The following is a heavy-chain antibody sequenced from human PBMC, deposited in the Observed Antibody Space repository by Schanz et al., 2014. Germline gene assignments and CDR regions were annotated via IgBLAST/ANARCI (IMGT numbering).Heavy chain of an antibody. Sequence: QLVGSGGGLVRLGGSLRLSCAASGFPFTNYAMSWARQAPGKGLEWVSGISGSGGSTYYADSVKGRFTISRDNSKNTLYLHMNTLRSEDTAVYYCAKDSTHIDIVLVPTAIDYWGQGTLVTVSS. CDR3: AKDSTHIDIVLVPTAIDY. J-gene: IGHJ4*02. CDR2: ISGSGGST. D-gene: IGHD2-2*01. CDR1: GFPFTNYA. V-gene: IGHV3-23*04.